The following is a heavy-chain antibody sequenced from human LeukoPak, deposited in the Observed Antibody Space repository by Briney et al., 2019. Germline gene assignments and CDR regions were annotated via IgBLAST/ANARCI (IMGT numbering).Heavy chain of an antibody. V-gene: IGHV4-30-4*01. D-gene: IGHD2-2*01. J-gene: IGHJ4*02. CDR3: ARHALPGPFDY. CDR2: IYYSGST. Sequence: PSQTLSLTCTVSGGSISSGDYYWSWIRQSPGKGLEWIGYIYYSGSTYYNPSLKSRVTISVDTSKNQFSLKLSSVTAADTAVYYCARHALPGPFDYWGQGTLVTVSS. CDR1: GGSISSGDYY.